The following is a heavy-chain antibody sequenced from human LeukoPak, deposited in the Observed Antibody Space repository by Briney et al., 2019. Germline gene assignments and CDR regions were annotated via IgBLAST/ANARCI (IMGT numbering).Heavy chain of an antibody. CDR2: TKRDGSEI. Sequence: GGSLRLSCAASGFTFSSYWMSWVRQAPGKGLEWVAKTKRDGSEIYYLDSVKGRFTISRDNAKNSLYLQMNSLRAEDTAVYYCARESDYYDSSGYYNYFDYWSQGALVTVSS. D-gene: IGHD3-22*01. J-gene: IGHJ4*02. V-gene: IGHV3-7*01. CDR1: GFTFSSYW. CDR3: ARESDYYDSSGYYNYFDY.